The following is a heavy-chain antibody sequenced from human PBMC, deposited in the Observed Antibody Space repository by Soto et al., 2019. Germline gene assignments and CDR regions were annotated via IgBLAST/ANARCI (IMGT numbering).Heavy chain of an antibody. D-gene: IGHD1-7*01. V-gene: IGHV3-74*01. J-gene: IGHJ6*02. CDR1: GFTFSSYW. CDR2: INSDGSST. CDR3: ARDGPTISGTPEAYYGMDV. Sequence: PGGSVRLSCAASGFTFSSYWMHWVRQAPGKGLEWVSRINSDGSSTSYADSVKGRFTISRDNAKNTLYLQMNSLRAEDTAVYYCARDGPTISGTPEAYYGMDVWGQGTTVTVSS.